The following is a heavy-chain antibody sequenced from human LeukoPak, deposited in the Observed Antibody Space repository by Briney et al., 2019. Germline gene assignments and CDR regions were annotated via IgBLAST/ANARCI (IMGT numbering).Heavy chain of an antibody. CDR1: GFTFSDYY. V-gene: IGHV3-11*01. D-gene: IGHD2-15*01. CDR3: ARSATLVVVAATLDY. Sequence: GGSLRLSCAASGFTFSDYYMSWIRQAPGKGLEWVLYISSSGSTIYYADSVKGRFTISRDNAKNSLYLQMNSLRAEDTAVYYCARSATLVVVAATLDYWGQGTLVTVSS. J-gene: IGHJ4*02. CDR2: ISSSGSTI.